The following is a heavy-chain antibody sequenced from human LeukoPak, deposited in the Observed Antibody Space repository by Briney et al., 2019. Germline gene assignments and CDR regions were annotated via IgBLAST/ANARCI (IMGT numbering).Heavy chain of an antibody. V-gene: IGHV3-21*01. CDR1: GFTSSSYA. CDR2: ISSSGSHV. Sequence: GGSLRLSCAASGFTSSSYAMNWVRQAPGKGLEWVSSISSSGSHVYYPDSVKGRFTVSRDNAKNSLYLQMNSLRGEDTAIYYCAGEMVDTGMLTNYWGQGTLVTVSS. CDR3: AGEMVDTGMLTNY. D-gene: IGHD5-18*01. J-gene: IGHJ4*02.